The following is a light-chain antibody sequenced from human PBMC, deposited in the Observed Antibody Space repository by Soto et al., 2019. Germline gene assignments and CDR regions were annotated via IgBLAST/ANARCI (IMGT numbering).Light chain of an antibody. Sequence: QSVLTQPASVSGSPGQSITISCTGTSSDVGGYNSVSWFQQYPGKAPKFMIYEVSNRPSGVSNRFSGSKSGNTASLTISGLQAEDEADYYCSSYTSRSTWVFGGGTQLTVL. CDR2: EVS. CDR1: SSDVGGYNS. J-gene: IGLJ3*02. CDR3: SSYTSRSTWV. V-gene: IGLV2-14*01.